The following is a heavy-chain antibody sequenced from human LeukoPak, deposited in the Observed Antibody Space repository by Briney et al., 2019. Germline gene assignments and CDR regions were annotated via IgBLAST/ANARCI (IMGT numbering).Heavy chain of an antibody. CDR3: AGGIGYATSPADH. CDR1: GGSISSGSYY. D-gene: IGHD6-13*01. J-gene: IGHJ5*02. Sequence: SETLSLTCTVSGGSISSGSYYWSWIRQPAGKGLEWIGRIYTSGSTNYNPSLKSRVTISVDTSKNQFSLKLSSVTAADTAVYFCAGGIGYATSPADHLGQGTLVIVSS. V-gene: IGHV4-61*02. CDR2: IYTSGST.